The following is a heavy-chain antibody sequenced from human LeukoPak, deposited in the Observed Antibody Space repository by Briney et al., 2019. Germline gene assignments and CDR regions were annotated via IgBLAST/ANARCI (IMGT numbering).Heavy chain of an antibody. CDR2: IYTSGST. D-gene: IGHD2-2*01. CDR1: GGSISSYY. Sequence: SETLSLTCTVSGGSISSYYWSWIRQPAGEGLEWIGRIYTSGSTNYNPSLKSRVTMSVDTSKNQFSLKLSSVTAADTAVYYCARVVENIVVVPAASQYYYYYYMDVWGKGTTVTVSS. J-gene: IGHJ6*03. V-gene: IGHV4-4*07. CDR3: ARVVENIVVVPAASQYYYYYYMDV.